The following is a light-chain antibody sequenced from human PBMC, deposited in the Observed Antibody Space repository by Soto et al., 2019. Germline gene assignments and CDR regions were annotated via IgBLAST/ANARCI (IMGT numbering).Light chain of an antibody. CDR3: SSNAGSNNLV. CDR2: EVS. J-gene: IGLJ2*01. CDR1: SSDVGDYNY. Sequence: QSVLTPPPSASGTPGQSVTIPCTGTSSDVGDYNYVSWYQQHPGKAPKLVIYEVSRRPSGVPDRFSGSKSGNTASLTVSGLQAEDEADYYCSSNAGSNNLVFGGGTKLTVL. V-gene: IGLV2-8*01.